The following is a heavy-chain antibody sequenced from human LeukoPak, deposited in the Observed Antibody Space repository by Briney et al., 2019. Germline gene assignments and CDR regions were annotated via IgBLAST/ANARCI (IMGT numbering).Heavy chain of an antibody. Sequence: KTSETLSLICAVSGVSITGHYWNWIRQTPGMRLEWIGYTSYSRTTIYNSYFKGRAPMSIDTSKNQLYLNLTSVTATDTAVYYCAKLGHSDGWYLGAFDIWGQGTTVIVSS. CDR2: TSYSRTT. D-gene: IGHD6-19*01. J-gene: IGHJ3*02. CDR3: AKLGHSDGWYLGAFDI. CDR1: GVSITGHY. V-gene: IGHV4-59*08.